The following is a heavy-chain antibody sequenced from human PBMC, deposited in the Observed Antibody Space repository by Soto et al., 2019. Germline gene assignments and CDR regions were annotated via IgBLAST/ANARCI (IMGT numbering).Heavy chain of an antibody. CDR2: IDPSDSYT. D-gene: IGHD6-13*01. CDR1: GYSFTSYW. V-gene: IGHV5-10-1*01. Sequence: PGESLKISCKGSGYSFTSYWISWVRQMPGKGLEWMGRIDPSDSYTNYSPSFQGHVTISADKSISTAYLQWSSLKASDTAMYYCARHEAYSSSWNGYYYYGMTSGAKGPRSPSP. J-gene: IGHJ6*02. CDR3: ARHEAYSSSWNGYYYYGMTS.